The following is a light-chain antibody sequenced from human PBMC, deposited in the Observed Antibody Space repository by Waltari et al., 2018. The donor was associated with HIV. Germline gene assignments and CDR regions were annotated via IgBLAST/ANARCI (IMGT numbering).Light chain of an antibody. J-gene: IGKJ4*01. CDR3: QQYYTVRPT. CDR2: WAS. V-gene: IGKV4-1*01. CDR1: RTVLSNSDNRNY. Sequence: DIVMTQSPDSLAVSLGERATFNCRSSRTVLSNSDNRNYLAWYQQKTGQPPNVLIYWASTCQSGVPDRFSASGSGTNFSLSISSVQAADVAVYYCQQYYTVRPTFGGGTKVEIK.